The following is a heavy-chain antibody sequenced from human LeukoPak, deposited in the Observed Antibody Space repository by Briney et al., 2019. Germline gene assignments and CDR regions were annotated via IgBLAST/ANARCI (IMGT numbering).Heavy chain of an antibody. CDR3: ATRGYSYSPFDY. V-gene: IGHV3-23*01. J-gene: IGHJ4*02. D-gene: IGHD5-18*01. CDR1: GFTFSSYA. Sequence: PGGSLRLSCAASGFTFSSYAMSWVRQVPGKGLEWVSVISGSGDNTYYADSVKGRFTISRDNSKNMLYLQMNSLRAEDTAVYYCATRGYSYSPFDYWGQGTLVTVSS. CDR2: ISGSGDNT.